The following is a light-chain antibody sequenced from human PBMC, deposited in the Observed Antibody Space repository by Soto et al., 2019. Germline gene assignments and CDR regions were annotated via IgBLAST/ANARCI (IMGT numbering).Light chain of an antibody. Sequence: EIVLTQSPGTLSLSPGERATLSCRARQSVSSSSLAWYQQKPGQAPRLLIYGASSRATAIPDRFSGSGSGTDFTLTISRLEPEDFAVYYCQQYGSSAWTFGQGTKVEIK. CDR1: QSVSSSS. J-gene: IGKJ1*01. V-gene: IGKV3-20*01. CDR2: GAS. CDR3: QQYGSSAWT.